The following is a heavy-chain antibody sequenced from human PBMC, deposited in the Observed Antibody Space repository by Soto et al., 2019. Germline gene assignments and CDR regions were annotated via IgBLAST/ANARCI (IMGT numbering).Heavy chain of an antibody. Sequence: GGSLRLSCTASGFTFGDYAMSWFRQAPGKGLEWVGFIRSKAYGGTTEYAASVKGRFTISRDDSKSIAYLQMNSLKTEDTAVYYCARTERAPSNYFDILTGYYYFDYWGQGT. J-gene: IGHJ4*02. CDR3: ARTERAPSNYFDILTGYYYFDY. CDR2: IRSKAYGGTT. CDR1: GFTFGDYA. V-gene: IGHV3-49*03. D-gene: IGHD3-9*01.